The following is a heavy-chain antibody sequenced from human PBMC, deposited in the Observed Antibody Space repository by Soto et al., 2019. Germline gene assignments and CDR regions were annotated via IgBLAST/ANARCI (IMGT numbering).Heavy chain of an antibody. CDR2: ISYDGSNK. J-gene: IGHJ4*02. CDR1: GFTFSSYA. Sequence: VGSLRLSCAASGFTFSSYAMHWVRQAPGKGLEWVAVISYDGSNKYYADSVKGRFTISRDNSKNTLYLQMNSLRAEDTAVYYCAGVPQGYWGQGTLVTVSS. CDR3: AGVPQGY. V-gene: IGHV3-30-3*01.